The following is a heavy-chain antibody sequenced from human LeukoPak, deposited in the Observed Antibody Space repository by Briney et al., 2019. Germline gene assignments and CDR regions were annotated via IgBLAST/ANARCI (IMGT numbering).Heavy chain of an antibody. Sequence: ETLSLTCTVSGGSISSSSYYWGWIRQPPGKGLEWVSAISGSGGSTYYADSVKGRFTISRDNSKNTLYLQMNSLRPEDTAIYYCARAVPGTENFDNWGQGTLVPVSS. CDR1: GGSISSSSYY. J-gene: IGHJ4*02. V-gene: IGHV3-23*01. CDR3: ARAVPGTENFDN. D-gene: IGHD6-19*01. CDR2: ISGSGGST.